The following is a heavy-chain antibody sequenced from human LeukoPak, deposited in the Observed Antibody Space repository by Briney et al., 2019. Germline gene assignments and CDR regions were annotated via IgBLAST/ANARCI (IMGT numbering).Heavy chain of an antibody. CDR3: AREFEATGFWALDY. D-gene: IGHD3-16*01. CDR1: GFTFNTYW. CDR2: MNNDGRVI. J-gene: IGHJ4*02. V-gene: IGHV3-74*01. Sequence: GSLRLSCRVSGFTFNTYWMHWVRQAPGKGLVWVSRMNNDGRVISYADSVKGRFTISRDNAKNTLYLQMNSLRAEDTAVYYCAREFEATGFWALDYWGQGTLVTASS.